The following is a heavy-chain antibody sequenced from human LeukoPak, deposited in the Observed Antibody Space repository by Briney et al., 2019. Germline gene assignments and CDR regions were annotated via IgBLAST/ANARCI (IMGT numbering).Heavy chain of an antibody. D-gene: IGHD3-10*02. Sequence: ASVKVSCKASGYTFTGYYLLWVRQAPGQGLKWMGWINPNSGDTNYAQKFQGRVTMTRDTSISTAYMELSRLRSDDTAVYHCARDLTMFVVVPGYWGQGTLVTVSS. CDR1: GYTFTGYY. CDR3: ARDLTMFVVVPGY. CDR2: INPNSGDT. V-gene: IGHV1-2*02. J-gene: IGHJ4*02.